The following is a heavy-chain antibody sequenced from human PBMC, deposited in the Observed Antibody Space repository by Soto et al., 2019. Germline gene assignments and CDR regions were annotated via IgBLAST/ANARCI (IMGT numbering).Heavy chain of an antibody. CDR1: GGTFSSYA. D-gene: IGHD2-8*02. Sequence: QVQLVQSGAEVKKPGSSVKVSCKASGGTFSSYAISWVRQAPGQGLEWMGGIIPIFGTANYAQKFQGRVTITADKSTRTAYIALSSLRSEDTAVYYCARDAGRCANVGYDEGMDVWGQGTTVTVSS. CDR2: IIPIFGTA. V-gene: IGHV1-69*06. CDR3: ARDAGRCANVGYDEGMDV. J-gene: IGHJ6*02.